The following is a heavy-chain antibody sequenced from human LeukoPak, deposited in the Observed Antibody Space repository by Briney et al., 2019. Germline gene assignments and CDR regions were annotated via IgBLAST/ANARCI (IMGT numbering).Heavy chain of an antibody. Sequence: GGSLRLSCAASGFTFSSYSMNWFRQAPGKGLEWVSSISSSSSYIYYADSVKGRFTISRDNAKNSLYLQMNSLRAEDTAVYYCARDDDSSGTFDYWGQGTLVTVSS. CDR1: GFTFSSYS. J-gene: IGHJ4*02. V-gene: IGHV3-21*01. D-gene: IGHD3-22*01. CDR2: ISSSSSYI. CDR3: ARDDDSSGTFDY.